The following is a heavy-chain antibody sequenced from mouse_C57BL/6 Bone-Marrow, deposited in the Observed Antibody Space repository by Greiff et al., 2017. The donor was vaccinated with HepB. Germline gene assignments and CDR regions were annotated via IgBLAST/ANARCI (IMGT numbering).Heavy chain of an antibody. J-gene: IGHJ4*01. CDR2: INYDGSST. D-gene: IGHD2-4*01. CDR3: ARSYDYLYAMDY. CDR1: GFTFSDYY. V-gene: IGHV5-16*01. Sequence: EVQVVESEGGLVQPGSSMKLSCTASGFTFSDYYMAWVRQVPEKGLEWVANINYDGSSTYYLDSLKSRFIISRDNAKNILYLQMSSLKSEDTATYYCARSYDYLYAMDYWGQGTSVTVSS.